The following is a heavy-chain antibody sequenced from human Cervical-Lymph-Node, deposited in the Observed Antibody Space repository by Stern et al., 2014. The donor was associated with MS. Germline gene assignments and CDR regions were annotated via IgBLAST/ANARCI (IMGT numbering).Heavy chain of an antibody. Sequence: QVQLVQSGAEVKKPGSSVKVSCKASGDTFTTYAISWMRQAPGQGLEWMGGITPVFGMAAYAEKFQARVTITVDRSTSTAYMELRSLRFEDTSVYYCAREVGSLSMDVWGQGTTVTVSS. CDR3: AREVGSLSMDV. D-gene: IGHD3-16*01. V-gene: IGHV1-69*17. J-gene: IGHJ6*02. CDR2: ITPVFGMA. CDR1: GDTFTTYA.